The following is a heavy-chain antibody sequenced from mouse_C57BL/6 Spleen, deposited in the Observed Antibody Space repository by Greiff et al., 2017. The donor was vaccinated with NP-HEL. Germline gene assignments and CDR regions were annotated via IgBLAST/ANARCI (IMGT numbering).Heavy chain of an antibody. CDR2: IRLKSDNYAT. V-gene: IGHV6-3*01. CDR1: GFTFSNYW. J-gene: IGHJ2*01. Sequence: EVMLVESGGGLVQPGGSMKLSCVASGFTFSNYWMNWVRQSPEKGLEWVAQIRLKSDNYATHYAESVKGRFTISRDDSKSSVYLQMNNLRAEDTGIYYCTGFNWDVDYFDYWGQGTTLTVSS. D-gene: IGHD4-1*02. CDR3: TGFNWDVDYFDY.